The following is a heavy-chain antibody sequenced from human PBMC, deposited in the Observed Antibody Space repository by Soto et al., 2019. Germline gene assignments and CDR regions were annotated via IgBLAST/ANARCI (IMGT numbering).Heavy chain of an antibody. J-gene: IGHJ4*02. CDR2: IYYSGST. CDR1: GGSISSYY. Sequence: PSETLSLTCTVSGGSISSYYWSWIRQPPGKGLEWIGYIYYSGSTNYNPSLKSRVTISVDTSKNQFSLKLSSVTAADTAVYYCARERDGYNDFDYWGQGTLVTVS. CDR3: ARERDGYNDFDY. D-gene: IGHD5-12*01. V-gene: IGHV4-59*01.